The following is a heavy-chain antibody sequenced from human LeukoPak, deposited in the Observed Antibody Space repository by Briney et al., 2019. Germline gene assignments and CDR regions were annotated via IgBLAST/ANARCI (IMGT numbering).Heavy chain of an antibody. D-gene: IGHD3-10*01. CDR2: ISSNGGST. V-gene: IGHV3-64*01. CDR1: GFTFSSYA. CDR3: ARGATYYYGSGSYY. Sequence: PGGSLRLSCAASGFTFSSYAMYWVRQAPGKGLEYVSAISSNGGSTYYANSVKGRFTISRDNSKNTLYLQMGSLRAEDMAVYYCARGATYYYGSGSYYWGQGTPVTVSS. J-gene: IGHJ4*02.